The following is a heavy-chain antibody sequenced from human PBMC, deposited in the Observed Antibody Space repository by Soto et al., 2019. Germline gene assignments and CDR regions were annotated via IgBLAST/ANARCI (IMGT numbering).Heavy chain of an antibody. CDR3: ARVRYELGVRYYFYGMDV. CDR1: DGSISGYY. V-gene: IGHV4-59*01. J-gene: IGHJ6*02. CDR2: IFYTGSGST. D-gene: IGHD3-16*01. Sequence: PSETLSLTCTVSDGSISGYYWSWIRQPPGKGLEWIGYIFYTGSGSTNYNPSLKSRVTISVDTSMNQFSLKLRSVTAADTAVYYCARVRYELGVRYYFYGMDVWGQGTTVTVSS.